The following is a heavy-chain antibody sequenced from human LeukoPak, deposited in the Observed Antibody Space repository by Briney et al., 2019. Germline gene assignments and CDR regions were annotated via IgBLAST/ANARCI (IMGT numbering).Heavy chain of an antibody. V-gene: IGHV5-51*01. Sequence: KPGDSLKISCKGSGYSFSSYWIAWVRQMPGKGLEWMGIIYPGDNDTTYSPSFQGQVTISADKSISTAYLQWNSLKASDTAMYFCARRRSWTLIDYWGQGTLVSVSS. J-gene: IGHJ4*02. CDR3: ARRRSWTLIDY. CDR1: GYSFSSYW. CDR2: IYPGDNDT. D-gene: IGHD3-10*01.